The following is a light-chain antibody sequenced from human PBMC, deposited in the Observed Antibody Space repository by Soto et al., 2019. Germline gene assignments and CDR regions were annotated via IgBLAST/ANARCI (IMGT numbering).Light chain of an antibody. J-gene: IGLJ2*01. V-gene: IGLV2-14*03. CDR1: ISDIGDYNY. CDR2: DVS. Sequence: QSALTQPASVSGSPGQSITISCTGTISDIGDYNYVSWYQQHPGKAPKLMIYDVSNRPSGVSNRFSGSKSCYTASLTISGLQPEDEADYYCSSYRSSSPLVVFGGGTKLTVL. CDR3: SSYRSSSPLVV.